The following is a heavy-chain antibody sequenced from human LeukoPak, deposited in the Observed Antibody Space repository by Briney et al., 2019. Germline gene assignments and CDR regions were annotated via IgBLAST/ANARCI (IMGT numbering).Heavy chain of an antibody. CDR1: GFTFDDYA. J-gene: IGHJ6*04. V-gene: IGHV3-43D*03. CDR3: AKGWRAAAGTPSVMDV. CDR2: ISWDGGST. Sequence: GGSLRLSCAASGFTFDDYAMHWVRQAPGKGLEWVSLISWDGGSTYYADSVKGRFTISRDNSKNSLYLQMNSLRAEDTALYYCAKGWRAAAGTPSVMDVWGKGTTVTVSS. D-gene: IGHD6-13*01.